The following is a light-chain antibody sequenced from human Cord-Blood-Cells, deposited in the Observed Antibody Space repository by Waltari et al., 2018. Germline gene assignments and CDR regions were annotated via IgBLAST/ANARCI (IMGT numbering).Light chain of an antibody. J-gene: IGLJ1*01. CDR1: SRDVGGSNY. CDR3: SSYTSSSKYV. V-gene: IGLV2-14*03. CDR2: DVS. Sequence: QSTLTQPAYVSGSPGQSLTISCTGTSRDVGGSNYVSWYQQHTSKAPKLMIYDVSNRPSGVSNRFSGPKPGNTASLAISGLQAEDEADYYCSSYTSSSKYVFGTGTKVTVL.